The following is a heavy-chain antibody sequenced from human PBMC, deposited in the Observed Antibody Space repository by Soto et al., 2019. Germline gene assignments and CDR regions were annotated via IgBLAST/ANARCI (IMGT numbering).Heavy chain of an antibody. CDR3: ARYVVPAAIYPDNWFDP. J-gene: IGHJ5*02. CDR1: GFTFSDYY. D-gene: IGHD2-2*01. CDR2: ISSSGSTI. Sequence: GGSLRLSCAASGFTFSDYYMSWIRQAPGKGLEWVSYISSSGSTIYYADSVKGRFTISRDNAKNYLYLQMNSLRAEDTAVYYCARYVVPAAIYPDNWFDPWGQGTLVTVSS. V-gene: IGHV3-11*01.